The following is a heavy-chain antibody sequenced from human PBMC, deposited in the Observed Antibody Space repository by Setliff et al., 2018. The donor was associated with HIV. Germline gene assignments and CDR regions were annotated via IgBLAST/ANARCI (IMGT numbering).Heavy chain of an antibody. CDR1: GFTFNSSA. CDR3: AREGGDYYYMDV. Sequence: LRLSCAASGFTFNSSALHWVRQAPGKGLEWVAVISNDGTKKYYADSVKGRFTISRDNSKNTLNLQMNSLRAEDTALYYCAREGGDYYYMDVWGKGTKVTVSS. CDR2: ISNDGTKK. J-gene: IGHJ6*03. V-gene: IGHV3-30*04.